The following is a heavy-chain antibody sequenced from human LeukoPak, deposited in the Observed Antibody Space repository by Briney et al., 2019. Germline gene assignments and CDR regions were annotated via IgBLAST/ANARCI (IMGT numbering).Heavy chain of an antibody. J-gene: IGHJ4*02. CDR1: GFTFSSYA. V-gene: IGHV3-30-3*01. CDR2: ISYDGSNK. Sequence: PGRSLRLSCAASGFTFSSYAMHWVRQAPGKGLEWVAVISYDGSNKYYADSVKGRFTISRDNSKNTLYLQMNSLRAEDTAVYYCARVLGGYFDYWGQGTLVTVSS. D-gene: IGHD2-15*01. CDR3: ARVLGGYFDY.